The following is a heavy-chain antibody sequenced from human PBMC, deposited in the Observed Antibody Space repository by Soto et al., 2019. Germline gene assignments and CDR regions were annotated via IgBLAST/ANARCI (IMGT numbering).Heavy chain of an antibody. CDR3: AAAPRY. Sequence: QVQLQESGPGLVKPSETLSLTCTVSGGSITGYYWSWIRQPPGQGLEWIGYIYYTGSTDHNPSLKSRVTISLDTSKNQVSLQLTSTAADTAVYYCAAAPRYWGQGTLVTVSS. CDR2: IYYTGST. D-gene: IGHD2-15*01. J-gene: IGHJ4*02. CDR1: GGSITGYY. V-gene: IGHV4-59*01.